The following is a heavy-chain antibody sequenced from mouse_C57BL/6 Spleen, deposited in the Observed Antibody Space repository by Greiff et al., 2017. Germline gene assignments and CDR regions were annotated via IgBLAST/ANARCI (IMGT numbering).Heavy chain of an antibody. J-gene: IGHJ3*01. CDR2: INPYNGGT. CDR1: GYTFTDYY. D-gene: IGHD2-4*01. V-gene: IGHV1-19*01. Sequence: VQLQQSGPVLVKPGASVKMSCKASGYTFTDYYMNWVKQSHGKSLEWIGVINPYNGGTSYNQKFKGKATLTVDKSSSTAYMELNCLTSEDSAVYCCASGLHYDYDGGFAYWGQGTLVTVSA. CDR3: ASGLHYDYDGGFAY.